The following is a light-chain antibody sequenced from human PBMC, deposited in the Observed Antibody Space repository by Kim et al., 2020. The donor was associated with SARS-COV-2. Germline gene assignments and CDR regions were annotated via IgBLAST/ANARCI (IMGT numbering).Light chain of an antibody. V-gene: IGKV3-20*01. J-gene: IGKJ4*01. CDR3: QQYGTSPPIT. CDR1: QSISNNF. CDR2: AAS. Sequence: PGNTATLSCWASQSISNNFLSWYQQKTGQPPRLLIYAASNRATDIPDRFSGGGSGTHFTLTISRLEPEDCAVYYCQQYGTSPPITFGGGTKVDIK.